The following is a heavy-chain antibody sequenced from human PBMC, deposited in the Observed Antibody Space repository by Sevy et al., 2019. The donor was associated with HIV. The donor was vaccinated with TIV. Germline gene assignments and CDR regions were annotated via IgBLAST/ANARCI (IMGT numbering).Heavy chain of an antibody. CDR3: AREGPRIAQFDY. V-gene: IGHV4-39*02. Sequence: SETLSLTCTVSGGSVSSSSYYWVWIRQPPGKGLDWIGSIYYSGSTYYNPSLKSRVTISVDTSKNQFSLKVRSVTAADTAVYYCAREGPRIAQFDYWGQGALVTVSS. J-gene: IGHJ4*02. D-gene: IGHD6-13*01. CDR2: IYYSGST. CDR1: GGSVSSSSYY.